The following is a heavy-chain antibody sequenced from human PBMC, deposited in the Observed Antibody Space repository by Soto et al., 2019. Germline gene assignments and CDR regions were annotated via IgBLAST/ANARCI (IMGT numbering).Heavy chain of an antibody. J-gene: IGHJ4*02. V-gene: IGHV1-69*02. CDR3: ARGGHCSGGSGFK. Sequence: QVQLVQSGAEVKKPGSSVKVSCKASGGTFSSYTISWVRQAPGQGLEWMGRIIPLLGIANYAQKFQGRVTITADKSTSTAYLELSSLRSEDTAVYYCARGGHCSGGSGFKWGQGTLVTVSS. CDR2: IIPLLGIA. CDR1: GGTFSSYT. D-gene: IGHD2-15*01.